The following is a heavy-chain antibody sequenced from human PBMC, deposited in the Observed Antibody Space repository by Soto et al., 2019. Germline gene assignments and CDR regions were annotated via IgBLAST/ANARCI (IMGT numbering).Heavy chain of an antibody. CDR1: GFISSDYY. CDR3: ARDRGYYDSSGYFDY. D-gene: IGHD3-22*01. Sequence: GGSLRLSCAASGFISSDYYMSWIRQAPGKGLEWISYISSSDNIIYYADSVKGRFTISRDNAKNSLYLQMNSLRAEDTAVYYCARDRGYYDSSGYFDYWGQGTLVTVSS. J-gene: IGHJ4*02. V-gene: IGHV3-11*01. CDR2: ISSSDNII.